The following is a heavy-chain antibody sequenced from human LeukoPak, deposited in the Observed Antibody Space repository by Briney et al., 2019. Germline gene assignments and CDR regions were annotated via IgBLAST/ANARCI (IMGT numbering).Heavy chain of an antibody. V-gene: IGHV4-59*01. J-gene: IGHJ4*02. CDR3: ARHYSDSSAYFKY. CDR1: GGSISGYY. CDR2: IYYRGST. Sequence: SETLSLTCTVSGGSISGYYWSWIRQPPGKGLEWIGYIYYRGSTNYNPSLKSRVTISVDTSKNQFSLKLSSVTAADTAVYCCARHYSDSSAYFKYWGQGTLVTVSS. D-gene: IGHD3-22*01.